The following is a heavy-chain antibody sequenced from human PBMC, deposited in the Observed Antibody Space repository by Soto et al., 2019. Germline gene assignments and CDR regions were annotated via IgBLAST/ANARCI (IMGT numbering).Heavy chain of an antibody. CDR2: IIPILGIA. D-gene: IGHD6-6*01. J-gene: IGHJ5*02. CDR1: GGTFSSYT. CDR3: ARDLGESSSRWFDP. Sequence: SVKVSCKASGGTFSSYTISWVRQATGQGLEWMGRIIPILGIANYAQKFQGRVTITADKSTSTAYMELSSLRSEDTAVYYCARDLGESSSRWFDPWGQGTLVTVSS. V-gene: IGHV1-69*04.